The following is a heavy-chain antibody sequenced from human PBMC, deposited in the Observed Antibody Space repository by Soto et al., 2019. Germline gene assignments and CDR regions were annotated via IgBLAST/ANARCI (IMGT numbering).Heavy chain of an antibody. D-gene: IGHD2-8*01. Sequence: SETLSLTCTVSGGSISSSSYYWGWIRQPPGKGLEWIASIYYSGSTYYNPSLKSRVTISVDTSKNQFSLKLSSVTAADTAVYYCAKDRVDIVLILYGLGDAFDIWGQGTMVTVSS. V-gene: IGHV4-39*02. CDR2: IYYSGST. CDR1: GGSISSSSYY. J-gene: IGHJ3*02. CDR3: AKDRVDIVLILYGLGDAFDI.